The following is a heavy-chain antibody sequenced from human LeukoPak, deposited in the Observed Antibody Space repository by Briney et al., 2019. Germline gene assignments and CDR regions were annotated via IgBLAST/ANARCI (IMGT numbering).Heavy chain of an antibody. D-gene: IGHD6-13*01. J-gene: IGHJ4*02. Sequence: GGSLRLSCAASGFTFSSYAMSWVRQAPGKGLEWVSAISGSGGSTYYADSVKGRFTISRDNSKNTLYLQMNSLRAEDTAVYYCAKDRLEYSSSWYSTGDYWGQGTMVTVSS. V-gene: IGHV3-23*01. CDR1: GFTFSSYA. CDR3: AKDRLEYSSSWYSTGDY. CDR2: ISGSGGST.